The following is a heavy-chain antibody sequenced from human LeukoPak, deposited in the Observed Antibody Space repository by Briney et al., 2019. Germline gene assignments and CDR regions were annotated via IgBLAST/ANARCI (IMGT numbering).Heavy chain of an antibody. CDR2: MHYSGNT. V-gene: IGHV4-39*01. Sequence: KPSETLSLTCTVSGGSISSSGNYWGWIRQPPGKGLEWIGRMHYSGNTYYNPSLKSRVTISEDRSKNQFSLKLRSVTAAATAVYYCARQYSHGAFDIWGQGTMVTVSS. J-gene: IGHJ3*02. D-gene: IGHD5-18*01. CDR1: GGSISSSGNY. CDR3: ARQYSHGAFDI.